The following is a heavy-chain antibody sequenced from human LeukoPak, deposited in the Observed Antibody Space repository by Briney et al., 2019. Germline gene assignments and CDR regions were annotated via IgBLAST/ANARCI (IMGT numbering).Heavy chain of an antibody. CDR1: GGTFSNYY. CDR3: ARQPPQYYGMDV. Sequence: KTSETLSLTCTVSGGTFSNYYWIWIPQPAGKGLEWIGRIYTSGSTNYNPYVKSPVTMSVDTSNNQFSLKLTSLTAADTAVYYCARQPPQYYGMDVWGQGATVTVSS. CDR2: IYTSGST. J-gene: IGHJ6*02. D-gene: IGHD1-14*01. V-gene: IGHV4-4*07.